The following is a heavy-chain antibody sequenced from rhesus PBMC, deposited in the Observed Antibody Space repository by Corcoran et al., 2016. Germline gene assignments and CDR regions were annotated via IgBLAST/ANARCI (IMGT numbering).Heavy chain of an antibody. V-gene: IGHV4-80*01. J-gene: IGHJ4*01. CDR1: GTSITVDC. CDR2: VNVNGVFV. D-gene: IGHD5-42*01. CDR3: TRTLGGSFDD. Sequence: QVQLQESGPGLVKPSETLSLTCAVSGTSITVDCWSWIRQPPGEGLVWIGEVNVNGVFVAYRPSPRSRATISNDASKNKFSLRLTSMTAADTAIYYCTRTLGGSFDDWGQGVLVTVSS.